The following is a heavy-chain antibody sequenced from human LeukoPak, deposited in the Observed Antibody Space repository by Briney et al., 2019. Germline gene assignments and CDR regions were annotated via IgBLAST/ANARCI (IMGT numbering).Heavy chain of an antibody. J-gene: IGHJ4*02. D-gene: IGHD4-23*01. CDR3: AREPLGATVVTAPFDY. Sequence: ASVKVSCKASGGTFSSYAISWVRQAPGQGLAWMGRITPILGIANYAQKFQGRVTITADKSTSTAYMELSSLRSEDTAVYYCAREPLGATVVTAPFDYWGQGTLVTVSS. CDR2: ITPILGIA. V-gene: IGHV1-69*04. CDR1: GGTFSSYA.